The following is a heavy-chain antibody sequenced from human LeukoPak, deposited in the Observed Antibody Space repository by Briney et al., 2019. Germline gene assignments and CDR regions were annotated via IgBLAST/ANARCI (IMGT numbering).Heavy chain of an antibody. V-gene: IGHV1-69*06. CDR2: IIPIFGTA. CDR1: GGTFSSYA. J-gene: IGHJ4*02. Sequence: SVKVSCKASGGTFSSYAISWVRQAPGQGLEWMGGIIPIFGTANYAQKFQGRVTITADKSTSTAYMELSSLRSEDTAVYYCARFSGYCSSTSCTSFDYWGQGTLVTVSS. D-gene: IGHD2-2*01. CDR3: ARFSGYCSSTSCTSFDY.